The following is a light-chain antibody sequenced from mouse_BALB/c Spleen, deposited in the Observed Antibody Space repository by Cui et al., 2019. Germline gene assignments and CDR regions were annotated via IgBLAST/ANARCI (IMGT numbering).Light chain of an antibody. CDR1: TSISYNY. Sequence: EIVPTQSPTTMAVSTGEKITITRSSSTSISYNYLDWYQQKQGISPKLLIYSAAKLAYGVPARFSGSGSGTSYSLKIGTMEAEDVATYYCQQGSSIPLTFGAGTKLELK. CDR3: QQGSSIPLT. CDR2: SAA. J-gene: IGKJ5*01. V-gene: IGKV4-91*01.